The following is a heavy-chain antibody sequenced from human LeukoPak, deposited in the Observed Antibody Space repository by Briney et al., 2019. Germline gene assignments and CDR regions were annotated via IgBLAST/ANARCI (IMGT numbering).Heavy chain of an antibody. CDR3: ARRQGCSSTSCPPDY. CDR1: GYSFTYYW. Sequence: GESLKISCKGSGYSFTYYWIGWVRQMPGKGLEWMGIIYPGDSDTRYSPSFQGQVTMSADKSINTAYLQWSSLKASDTAMYYCARRQGCSSTSCPPDYWGQGTLVTVSS. V-gene: IGHV5-51*01. J-gene: IGHJ4*02. D-gene: IGHD2-2*01. CDR2: IYPGDSDT.